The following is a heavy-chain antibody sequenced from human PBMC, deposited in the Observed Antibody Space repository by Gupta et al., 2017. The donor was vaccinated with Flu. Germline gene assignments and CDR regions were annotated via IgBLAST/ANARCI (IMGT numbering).Heavy chain of an antibody. CDR2: ISGSGGST. CDR3: AKDPGGVVPAAIGGDY. D-gene: IGHD2-2*02. J-gene: IGHJ4*02. CDR1: GFPFSSYA. Sequence: EVQLLESGGGLVQPGGSLRLPCAASGFPFSSYAMSWVRQVPGKGLEWVSAISGSGGSTYYADSVKGRFTISGDNSKNTLYLQMNSLRAEDTAVYYCAKDPGGVVPAAIGGDYWGQGTLVTVSS. V-gene: IGHV3-23*01.